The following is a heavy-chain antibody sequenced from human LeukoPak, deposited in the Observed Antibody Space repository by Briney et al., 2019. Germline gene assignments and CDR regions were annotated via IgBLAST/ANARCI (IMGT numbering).Heavy chain of an antibody. D-gene: IGHD5-12*01. CDR1: GGSISSYY. CDR3: ARVSGYDWESFYDY. J-gene: IGHJ4*02. Sequence: TASETLSLTCTVSGGSISSYYWSWIRQPPGKGLEWIGYIYYSGSTNYNPSLKSRVTISVDTFKNQFSLKLSSVTAADTAVYYCARVSGYDWESFYDYWGQGTLVTVSS. CDR2: IYYSGST. V-gene: IGHV4-59*01.